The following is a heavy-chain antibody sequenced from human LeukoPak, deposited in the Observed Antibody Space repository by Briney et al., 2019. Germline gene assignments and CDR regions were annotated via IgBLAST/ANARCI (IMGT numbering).Heavy chain of an antibody. CDR2: IYYSGST. CDR1: GGALSSGGYY. D-gene: IGHD4-17*01. Sequence: PPQTLSLTCTVSGGALSSGGYYWTWIRQPPGKGLEWIGYIYYSGSTYYNPSLKSRVTISVDTSKNQFSLKLSSVTAADTAVYYCASLTVTNYFDYWGQGTLVTVSS. J-gene: IGHJ4*02. CDR3: ASLTVTNYFDY. V-gene: IGHV4-31*03.